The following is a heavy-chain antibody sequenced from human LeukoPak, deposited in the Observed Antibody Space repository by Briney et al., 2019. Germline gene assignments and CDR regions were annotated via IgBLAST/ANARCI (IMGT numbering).Heavy chain of an antibody. CDR3: ALNLWSHDGNYYYFYYMDV. Sequence: ASVKVSCKASGGTLSSYSISWVRQAPGQGLEWMGGIIPIFGSANYAQRFQGRVTITTDESTSTAYMDLSSLRSEDTAVYYCALNLWSHDGNYYYFYYMDVWGKGTTVTVSS. CDR2: IIPIFGSA. V-gene: IGHV1-69*05. D-gene: IGHD3-10*01. CDR1: GGTLSSYS. J-gene: IGHJ6*03.